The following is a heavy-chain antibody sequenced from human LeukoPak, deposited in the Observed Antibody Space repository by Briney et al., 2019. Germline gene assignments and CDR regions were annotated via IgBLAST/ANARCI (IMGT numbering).Heavy chain of an antibody. CDR1: GFTLRNHW. V-gene: IGHV3-74*03. Sequence: GGSLRLSCAASGFTLRNHWMHWVRQTPGKGLVWVSRISSDGSSTTYADSVKGRFTISRDNAKNALYLQMNNLRAEDTAMYYCGRDQRVTGRPDIDYWGQGTLVIVSS. D-gene: IGHD6-6*01. J-gene: IGHJ4*02. CDR2: ISSDGSST. CDR3: GRDQRVTGRPDIDY.